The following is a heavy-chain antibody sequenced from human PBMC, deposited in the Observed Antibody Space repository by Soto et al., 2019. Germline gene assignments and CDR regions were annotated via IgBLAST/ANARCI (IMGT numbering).Heavy chain of an antibody. J-gene: IGHJ6*04. CDR1: GFSFSSYW. D-gene: IGHD1-1*01. V-gene: IGHV3-74*01. Sequence: EVQLVESGGGLVQPGGSLRLSCAASGFSFSSYWMHWVRQAPGKGLVWVSRLHSDGSTTSYADSVKGRFTTSRDNAKITLYLQMNSRSAEDTAVYYCARELPTAIRGGYYYSYGMDVWGEGTTVAVAS. CDR2: LHSDGSTT. CDR3: ARELPTAIRGGYYYSYGMDV.